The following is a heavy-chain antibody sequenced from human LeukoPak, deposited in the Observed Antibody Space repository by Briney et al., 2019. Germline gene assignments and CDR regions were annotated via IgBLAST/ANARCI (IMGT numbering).Heavy chain of an antibody. J-gene: IGHJ1*01. CDR1: GFTFSAYA. CDR3: EKDRAVSVNAPPEDFQH. CDR2: ISYDGRNQ. Sequence: GGSLRLSCAASGFTFSAYAMHWVRQAPGKGLEWVAVISYDGRNQLYADAVKGRFTISRDNSKNTLSLQLNSLRPEDTAVYYCEKDRAVSVNAPPEDFQHWGQGTLVTVSS. V-gene: IGHV3-30-3*02. D-gene: IGHD6-19*01.